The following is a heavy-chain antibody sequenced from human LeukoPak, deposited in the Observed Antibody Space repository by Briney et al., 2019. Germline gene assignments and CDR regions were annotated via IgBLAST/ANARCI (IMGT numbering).Heavy chain of an antibody. CDR2: IDTNTGDP. CDR1: GYTFNRYA. Sequence: ASVKVSCKASGYTFNRYAMNWVRQAPGQGLEWMGWIDTNTGDPTYAQGFTGRFVLSLDTSVSTAYLQITSLKAEDTAVYYCVRGGREIISLYYGESREETFDIWGQGTMVTVSS. D-gene: IGHD4-17*01. CDR3: VRGGREIISLYYGESREETFDI. J-gene: IGHJ3*02. V-gene: IGHV7-4-1*02.